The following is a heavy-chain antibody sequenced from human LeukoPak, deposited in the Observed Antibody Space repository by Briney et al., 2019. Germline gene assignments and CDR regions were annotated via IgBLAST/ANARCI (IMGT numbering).Heavy chain of an antibody. CDR3: ARHPGIAVAGTENYFDY. CDR1: GGTFSSYA. D-gene: IGHD6-19*01. Sequence: SVKVSCKASGGTFSSYAISWVRQAPGQGLEWMGGIIPIFGTANYAQKFQGRVTITADKSTSTAYMELSSLRSEDTAVYYCARHPGIAVAGTENYFDYWGQGTLVTVSS. J-gene: IGHJ4*02. V-gene: IGHV1-69*06. CDR2: IIPIFGTA.